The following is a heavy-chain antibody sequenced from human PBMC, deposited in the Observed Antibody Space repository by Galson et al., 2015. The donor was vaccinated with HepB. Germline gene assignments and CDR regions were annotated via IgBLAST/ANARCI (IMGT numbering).Heavy chain of an antibody. CDR2: IWYDGSNK. J-gene: IGHJ2*01. D-gene: IGHD6-19*01. V-gene: IGHV3-33*01. Sequence: SLRLSCAASGFTFSSYGMHWVRQAPGKGLEWVAVIWYDGSNKYYADSVKGRFTISRDNSKNTLYLQMHSLRAEDTAVYYCARPGRVWLVGDWYFDLWGRGTLVTVSS. CDR3: ARPGRVWLVGDWYFDL. CDR1: GFTFSSYG.